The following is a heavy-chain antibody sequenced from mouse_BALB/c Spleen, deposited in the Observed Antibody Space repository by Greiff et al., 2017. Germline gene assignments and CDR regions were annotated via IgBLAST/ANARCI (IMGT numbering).Heavy chain of an antibody. CDR3: ARDYYGSRAWFAY. V-gene: IGHV5-4*02. CDR1: VFTFSDYY. CDR2: ISDGGSYT. D-gene: IGHD1-1*01. J-gene: IGHJ3*01. Sequence: EVKVEESGGGLVKPGGSLKLSCAASVFTFSDYYMYWVRQTPEKRLEWVATISDGGSYTYYPDSVKGRFTISRDNAKNNLYLQMSSLKSEDTAMYYCARDYYGSRAWFAYWGQGTLVTVSA.